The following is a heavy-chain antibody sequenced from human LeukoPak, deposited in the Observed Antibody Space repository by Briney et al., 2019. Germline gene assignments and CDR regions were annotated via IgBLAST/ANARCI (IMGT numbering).Heavy chain of an antibody. CDR2: MNPNSGNT. J-gene: IGHJ4*02. V-gene: IGHV1-8*03. D-gene: IGHD5-24*01. CDR1: GYTFTSYD. Sequence: ASVKVSCKASGYTFTSYDINWVRQATGQGLEWMGWMNPNSGNTGYAQKFQGRVTITRNTSISTAYMELSSLRSDDTAVYYCARGPRWLQLSYWGQGTLVTVSS. CDR3: ARGPRWLQLSY.